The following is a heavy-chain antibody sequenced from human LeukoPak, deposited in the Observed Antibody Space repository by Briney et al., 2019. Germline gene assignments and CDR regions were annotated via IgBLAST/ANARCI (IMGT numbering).Heavy chain of an antibody. CDR1: GGTFRSYA. V-gene: IGHV1-69*01. D-gene: IGHD3-22*01. J-gene: IGHJ4*02. CDR2: IIPIFGTA. Sequence: SVKVSCKASGGTFRSYAISWVRQAPGQGLEWMGGIIPIFGTANYAQKFQGRVTITADESTSTAYMELSSLRSEDTAVYYCARADSSGYYPFRYWGQGTLVTVSS. CDR3: ARADSSGYYPFRY.